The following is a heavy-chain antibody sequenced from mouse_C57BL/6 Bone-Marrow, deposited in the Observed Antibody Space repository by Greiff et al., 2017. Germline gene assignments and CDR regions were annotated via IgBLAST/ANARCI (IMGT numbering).Heavy chain of an antibody. J-gene: IGHJ3*01. V-gene: IGHV1-81*01. CDR1: GYTFTSYW. Sequence: VQLQQPGAELVMPGASVKLSCKASGYTFTSYWMHWVKQRTGQGLEWIGEIYPRSGNTYYNEKFKGKATLTADKSSSTAYMELRSLTSEDSAVYFCATGLLFFAYWGQGTLVTVSA. CDR2: IYPRSGNT. CDR3: ATGLLFFAY. D-gene: IGHD1-1*01.